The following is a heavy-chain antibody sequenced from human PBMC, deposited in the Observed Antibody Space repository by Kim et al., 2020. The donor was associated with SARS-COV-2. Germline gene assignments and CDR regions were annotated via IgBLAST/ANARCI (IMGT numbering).Heavy chain of an antibody. CDR1: GGSISSSSYY. CDR2: IYYSGST. J-gene: IGHJ6*02. Sequence: SETLSLTCTVSGGSISSSSYYWGWIRQPPGKGLEWIGSIYYSGSTYYNPSLKSRVTISVDTSKNQFSLKLSSVTAADTAVYYCRGSSYYYYGMDVWGQGTTVTVSS. V-gene: IGHV4-39*01. CDR3: RGSSYYYYGMDV. D-gene: IGHD6-6*01.